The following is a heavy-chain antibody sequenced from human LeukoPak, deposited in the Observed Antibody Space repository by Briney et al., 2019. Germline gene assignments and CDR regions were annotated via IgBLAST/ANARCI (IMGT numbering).Heavy chain of an antibody. Sequence: QTGGSLRLSCAASGFTFSSYAMSWVRQAPGKGLEWVSAISGSGGSTYYADSVKGRFTISRDNSKNTLYLQMNSLGAEDTAVYYCAKDGGDGYNHRYWGQGTLVTVSS. CDR1: GFTFSSYA. CDR3: AKDGGDGYNHRY. D-gene: IGHD5-24*01. J-gene: IGHJ4*02. CDR2: ISGSGGST. V-gene: IGHV3-23*01.